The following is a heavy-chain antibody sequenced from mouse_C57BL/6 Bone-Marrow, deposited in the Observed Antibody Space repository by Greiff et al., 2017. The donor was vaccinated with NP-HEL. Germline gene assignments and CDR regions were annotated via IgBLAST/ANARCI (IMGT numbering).Heavy chain of an antibody. V-gene: IGHV5-9-1*02. CDR2: ISSGGDYI. Sequence: EVNLVESGEGLVKPGGSLKLSCAASGFTFSSYAMSWVRQTPEKRLEWVAYISSGGDYIYYADTVKGRFTISRDNARNTLYLQMSSLKSEDTAMYYCTRITTVVPYFDYWGQGTTLTVSS. J-gene: IGHJ2*01. CDR1: GFTFSSYA. CDR3: TRITTVVPYFDY. D-gene: IGHD1-1*01.